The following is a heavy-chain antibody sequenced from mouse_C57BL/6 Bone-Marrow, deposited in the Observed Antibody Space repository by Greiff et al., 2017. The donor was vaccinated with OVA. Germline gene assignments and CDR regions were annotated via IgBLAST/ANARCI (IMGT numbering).Heavy chain of an antibody. CDR1: GFTFSDYG. J-gene: IGHJ3*01. CDR3: ARRFYDYLAWFAY. Sequence: EVQRVESGGGLVKPGGSLKLSCAASGFTFSDYGMHWVRQAPEKGLEWVAYISSGSSTIYYADTVKGRFTISRDNAKNTLFLQMTSLRSEDTAMYYCARRFYDYLAWFAYWGQGTLVTVSA. CDR2: ISSGSSTI. D-gene: IGHD2-4*01. V-gene: IGHV5-17*01.